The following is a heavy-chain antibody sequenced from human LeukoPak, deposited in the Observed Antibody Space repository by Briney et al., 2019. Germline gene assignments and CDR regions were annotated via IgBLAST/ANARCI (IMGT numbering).Heavy chain of an antibody. V-gene: IGHV4-39*07. J-gene: IGHJ6*03. CDR2: IHYVGST. CDR3: ARGLRWYPNDYYYYYMDV. Sequence: SSETLSLTCTVSGGSFSNYNYYWGWIRQSPGKGLEWIGSIHYVGSTYYNPSLKSRVTISVDTSKNQFSLKLSSVTAADTAVYYCARGLRWYPNDYYYYYMDVWGKGTTVTVSS. CDR1: GGSFSNYNYY. D-gene: IGHD6-13*01.